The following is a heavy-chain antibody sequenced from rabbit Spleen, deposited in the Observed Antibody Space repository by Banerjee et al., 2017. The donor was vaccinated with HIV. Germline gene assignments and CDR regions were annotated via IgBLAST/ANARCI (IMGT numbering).Heavy chain of an antibody. D-gene: IGHD1-1*01. CDR2: INVATGKP. CDR1: GFSFSNKAV. CDR3: ARDLPGVIGWNFNL. V-gene: IGHV1S45*01. J-gene: IGHJ4*01. Sequence: QEQLVESGGGLVRPEGSLKLSCTASGFSFSNKAVMCWVRQAPGKGLEWIACINVATGKPVYATWAKGRFTISRTSSTTVTLRMTSLTAADTATYFCARDLPGVIGWNFNLWGQGTLVTVS.